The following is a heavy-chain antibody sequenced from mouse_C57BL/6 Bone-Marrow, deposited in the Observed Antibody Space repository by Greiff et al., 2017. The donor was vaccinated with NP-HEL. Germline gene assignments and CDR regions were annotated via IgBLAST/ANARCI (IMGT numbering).Heavy chain of an antibody. CDR3: ARSITTVVQYYFDY. D-gene: IGHD1-1*01. CDR1: GYTFTSYW. Sequence: QVQLQQPGAELVKPGASVKLSCKASGYTFTSYWIPWVKQRPGQGLAWIGDIYPGSGSTNYNEKFKSKATLTVDTSSSTAYMQLSSLTSEDSAVYYCARSITTVVQYYFDYWGQGTTLTVSS. J-gene: IGHJ2*01. CDR2: IYPGSGST. V-gene: IGHV1-55*01.